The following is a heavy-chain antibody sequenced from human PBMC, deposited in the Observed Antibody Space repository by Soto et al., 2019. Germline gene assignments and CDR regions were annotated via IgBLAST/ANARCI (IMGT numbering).Heavy chain of an antibody. D-gene: IGHD3-9*01. CDR1: GFPFSSYA. V-gene: IGHV3-23*01. CDR2: ISGSGGST. Sequence: GGSLRLSCAASGFPFSSYAMSWVRQAPGKGLEWVSAISGSGGSTYYADSVKGWFTISRDNSKNTLYLQMNSLRAEDTAVYYCAKGGYDILTGYSPFYWGQGTLVTVSS. CDR3: AKGGYDILTGYSPFY. J-gene: IGHJ4*02.